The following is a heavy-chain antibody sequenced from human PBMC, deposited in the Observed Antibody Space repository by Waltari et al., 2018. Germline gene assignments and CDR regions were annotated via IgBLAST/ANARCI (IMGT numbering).Heavy chain of an antibody. CDR2: ISDGSGYI. CDR3: ARHYGDAFDL. Sequence: EAQLVETGGGLVKPGGSLRLSCLSSGFTFSRFVMNWVRQAPGKGPKGCASISDGSGYISYGNSVKGRFTISRDNSKNLLYLEMNNLRVEDTATYYCARHYGDAFDLWGQGTRVTVSA. J-gene: IGHJ3*01. CDR1: GFTFSRFV. D-gene: IGHD3-16*01. V-gene: IGHV3-21*02.